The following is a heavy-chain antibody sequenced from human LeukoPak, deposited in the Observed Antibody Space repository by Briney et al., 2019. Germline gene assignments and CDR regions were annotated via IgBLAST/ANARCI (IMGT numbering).Heavy chain of an antibody. Sequence: AGGSLRLSCAPSGFTSYTVWMTRVRQAPGKGLEWVANIKGDGSEKSYADSVRGRFTISRDNAQNSLFLQMNMLRVEDTAIYYCARLGYASAWSYWYFDLWGRGTLVTVSS. J-gene: IGHJ2*01. CDR1: GFTSYTVW. CDR3: ARLGYASAWSYWYFDL. CDR2: IKGDGSEK. V-gene: IGHV3-7*01. D-gene: IGHD6-19*01.